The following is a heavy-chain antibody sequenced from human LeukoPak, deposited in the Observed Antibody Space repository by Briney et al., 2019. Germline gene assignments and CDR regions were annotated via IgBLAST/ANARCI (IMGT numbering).Heavy chain of an antibody. V-gene: IGHV3-23*01. Sequence: GGSLRLSCAASGFTFSGYAMSWVRQAPGKGLEWVSAIIGSGDTTYYAASVKGRLTISRDNSKNTQYLQMNSLRAEDTAVYYCAKVTGGDMITYGGLDYWGQGTLVTVSS. CDR1: GFTFSGYA. J-gene: IGHJ4*02. CDR3: AKVTGGDMITYGGLDY. CDR2: IIGSGDTT. D-gene: IGHD3-16*01.